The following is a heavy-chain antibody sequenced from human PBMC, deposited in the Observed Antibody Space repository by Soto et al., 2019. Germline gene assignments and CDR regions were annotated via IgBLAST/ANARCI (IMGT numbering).Heavy chain of an antibody. D-gene: IGHD3-10*01. CDR1: GFSLSNARMG. Sequence: QVTLKESGPLLVNPTEPLTLTCTVSGFSLSNARMGVSWIRQPPGKALEWLAHIFSNDEKSYSTSLKSRLTISKDTSKSQVVLTMTNMDPVDTATYYCARILGDVWFGDPDYFDYWGQGTLVTVSS. CDR2: IFSNDEK. CDR3: ARILGDVWFGDPDYFDY. V-gene: IGHV2-26*01. J-gene: IGHJ4*02.